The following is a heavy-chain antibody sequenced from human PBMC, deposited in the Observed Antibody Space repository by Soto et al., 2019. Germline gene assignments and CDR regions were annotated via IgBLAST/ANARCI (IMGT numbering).Heavy chain of an antibody. CDR2: IYYSGST. V-gene: IGHV4-61*05. Sequence: SETLSLTCTVSGGSISSSSYYWGWIRQPPGKGLEWIGYIYYSGSTNYNPSLKSRVTISVDTSKNQFSLRLNSVAAADTAVYFCARGKFYAFDIWGQGTMVTVSS. CDR1: GGSISSSSYY. CDR3: ARGKFYAFDI. J-gene: IGHJ3*02.